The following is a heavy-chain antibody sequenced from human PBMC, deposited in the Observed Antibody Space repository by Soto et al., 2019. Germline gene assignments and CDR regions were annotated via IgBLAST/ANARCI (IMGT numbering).Heavy chain of an antibody. CDR2: ISGSGVDT. V-gene: IGHV3-23*01. Sequence: PGGSLRLSCVASGFTFSSYAMTWVRQAPGKGLECVSAISGSGVDTNYADSVKGRFIISRDNSKNTLSLQMNSLRAEDTAVYFCARHFRENNKYWFSSFDFWGQGAMVTVS. J-gene: IGHJ3*01. D-gene: IGHD2-8*02. CDR1: GFTFSSYA. CDR3: ARHFRENNKYWFSSFDF.